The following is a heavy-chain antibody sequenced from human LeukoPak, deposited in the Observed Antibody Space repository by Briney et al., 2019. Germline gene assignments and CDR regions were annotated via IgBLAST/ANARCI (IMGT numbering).Heavy chain of an antibody. D-gene: IGHD6-13*01. V-gene: IGHV3-7*01. CDR2: IKQDGSEK. Sequence: PGGSLRLSCAASGFTFSSYAMSWVRQAPGKGLEWVANIKQDGSEKYYVDSVKGRFTISRDNAKNSLYLQMNSLRAEDTAVYYCARERPPVDSSSWYSYYYYYYGMDVWGQGTTVTVSS. CDR1: GFTFSSYA. J-gene: IGHJ6*02. CDR3: ARERPPVDSSSWYSYYYYYYGMDV.